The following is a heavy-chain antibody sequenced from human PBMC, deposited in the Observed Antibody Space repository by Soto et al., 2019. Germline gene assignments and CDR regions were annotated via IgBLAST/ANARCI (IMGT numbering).Heavy chain of an antibody. Sequence: EVQLLESGGGLVQPGESLRLSCAASGFIFNNYVMTWARQAPGKGLEWVSAISESDTSTYYADSVRGRFTISRDNSKNMLYLQMNSLRAEDTAVYYCAKGGWLDNWGQGTMVTVSS. CDR3: AKGGWLDN. V-gene: IGHV3-23*01. CDR2: ISESDTST. J-gene: IGHJ4*02. CDR1: GFIFNNYV. D-gene: IGHD6-19*01.